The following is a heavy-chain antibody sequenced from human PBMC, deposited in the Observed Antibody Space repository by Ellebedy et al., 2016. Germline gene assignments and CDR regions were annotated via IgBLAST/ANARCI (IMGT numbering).Heavy chain of an antibody. J-gene: IGHJ5*02. D-gene: IGHD1-26*01. CDR1: GGSISSSSYY. CDR2: IYYSGST. Sequence: SETLSLTCTVSGGSISSSSYYWGWIRQPPGKGLEWIGSIYYSGSTNYNPSLKSRVTISVDTSKNQFSLKLSSVTAADTAVYYCARLVGATGPNWFDPWGQGTLVTVSS. V-gene: IGHV4-39*07. CDR3: ARLVGATGPNWFDP.